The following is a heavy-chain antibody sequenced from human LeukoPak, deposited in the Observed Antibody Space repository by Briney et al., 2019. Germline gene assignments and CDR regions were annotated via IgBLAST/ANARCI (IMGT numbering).Heavy chain of an antibody. CDR3: ARRYYGSGRRFDP. CDR2: INHSGST. D-gene: IGHD3-10*01. V-gene: IGHV4-34*01. Sequence: SETLSLTCAVYGGYFSGYYWSWIRQPPGKGLEWIGEINHSGSTNYNPSLKSRVTISVDTSKNQFSLKLSSVTAADTAVYYCARRYYGSGRRFDPWGQGTLVTVSS. J-gene: IGHJ5*02. CDR1: GGYFSGYY.